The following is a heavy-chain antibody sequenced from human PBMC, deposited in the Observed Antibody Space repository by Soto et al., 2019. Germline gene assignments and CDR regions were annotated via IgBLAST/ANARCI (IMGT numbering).Heavy chain of an antibody. CDR3: ARGCNWNAVYYYGMDV. Sequence: RASVKVSCKASGGTFSSYAISWVRQAPGQGLEWMGGIIPIFGTANYAQKFQGRVTITADESTSTAYMELSSLRSEDTAVYYCARGCNWNAVYYYGMDVWGQGTTVTVSS. CDR2: IIPIFGTA. D-gene: IGHD1-20*01. CDR1: GGTFSSYA. J-gene: IGHJ6*02. V-gene: IGHV1-69*13.